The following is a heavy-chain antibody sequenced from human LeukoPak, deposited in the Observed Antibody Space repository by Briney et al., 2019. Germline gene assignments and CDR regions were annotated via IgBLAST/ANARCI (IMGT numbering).Heavy chain of an antibody. Sequence: GGSLRLSCAAFGFTFSNYAMSWVRQAPGKGLEWLSNISGGGGSTYYADSVKGRFTISRDNSKNTVYLQMKSLRVEATAVYYCAKGLSAAGDYYFDYWGQGALVTVSS. CDR1: GFTFSNYA. CDR3: AKGLSAAGDYYFDY. V-gene: IGHV3-23*01. D-gene: IGHD2-21*01. CDR2: ISGGGGST. J-gene: IGHJ4*02.